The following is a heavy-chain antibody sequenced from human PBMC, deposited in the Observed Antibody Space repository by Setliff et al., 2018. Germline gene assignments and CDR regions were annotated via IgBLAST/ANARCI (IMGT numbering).Heavy chain of an antibody. Sequence: SETLSLTCTVSGGSISSSSYYWGWIRQPPGKGLEWIGGIYHSGSTYYNPSLKSRVTISVDTSKNQFSLKLSSVTAADTAVYYCARGVYCSSTSCSPGLNWFDPWGQGTLVTVSS. CDR1: GGSISSSSYY. J-gene: IGHJ5*02. CDR2: IYHSGST. V-gene: IGHV4-39*07. CDR3: ARGVYCSSTSCSPGLNWFDP. D-gene: IGHD2-2*01.